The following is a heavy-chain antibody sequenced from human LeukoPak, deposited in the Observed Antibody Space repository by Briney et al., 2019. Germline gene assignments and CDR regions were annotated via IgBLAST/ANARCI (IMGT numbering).Heavy chain of an antibody. V-gene: IGHV4-59*08. CDR2: IYYSGST. Sequence: SETLSLTCTVSGGSISSYYWSWIRQPPGKGLEWIGYIYYSGSTNYNPSLKSRVTISVDTSKNQFSLKLSSVTAADTAVYYCARGARVYAIGEFAYSGQGTLVTVSS. D-gene: IGHD2-8*01. CDR3: ARGARVYAIGEFAY. J-gene: IGHJ4*02. CDR1: GGSISSYY.